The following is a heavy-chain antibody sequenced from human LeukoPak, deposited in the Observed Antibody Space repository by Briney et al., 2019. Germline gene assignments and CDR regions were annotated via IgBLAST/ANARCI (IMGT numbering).Heavy chain of an antibody. CDR2: INWNGGST. J-gene: IGHJ4*02. D-gene: IGHD5-18*01. CDR3: ARLRPGGWLQLY. CDR1: GFTFSSYS. Sequence: GGSLRLSCAASGFTFSSYSMNWVRQAPGKGLQWVSGINWNGGSTGYADSVKGRFTISRDNAKNSLYLQLNSLRAEDTAVYYCARLRPGGWLQLYWGQGTLVTVSS. V-gene: IGHV3-20*04.